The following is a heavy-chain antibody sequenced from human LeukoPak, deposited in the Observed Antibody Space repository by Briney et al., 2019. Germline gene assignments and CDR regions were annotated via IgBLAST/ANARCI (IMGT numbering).Heavy chain of an antibody. CDR3: ARDNSVEDTAWWFDP. D-gene: IGHD4-23*01. V-gene: IGHV1-46*01. J-gene: IGHJ5*02. CDR1: GYTFTFYY. Sequence: ASVKVSCKASGYTFTFYYIHWVRQAPGQGLEWMGIINPSGENTNYAQRFQGRVTMTRDMSTSTDYMELSSLRSEDTAVYYCARDNSVEDTAWWFDPWGQGTLVTVSS. CDR2: INPSGENT.